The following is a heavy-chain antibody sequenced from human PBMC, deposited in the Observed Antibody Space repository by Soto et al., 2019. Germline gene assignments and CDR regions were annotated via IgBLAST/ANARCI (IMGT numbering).Heavy chain of an antibody. Sequence: GASVKVSCKASGGTLSSFINYPINWVRQAPGQGLEWMGGIVPNFGTVNYAQKFQGRVTITADKSTGTAYMEVSSLRSEDTALYYCARRDTSGFLRYFDNWGQGTLVTVSS. V-gene: IGHV1-69*06. D-gene: IGHD3-3*01. CDR3: ARRDTSGFLRYFDN. J-gene: IGHJ4*02. CDR1: GGTLSSFINYP. CDR2: IVPNFGTV.